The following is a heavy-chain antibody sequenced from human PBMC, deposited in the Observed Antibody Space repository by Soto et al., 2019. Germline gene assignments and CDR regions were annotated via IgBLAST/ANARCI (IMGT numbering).Heavy chain of an antibody. J-gene: IGHJ6*02. Sequence: SETLSLTCAVYGGSFSGYYWSWIRQPPGKGLEWIGEINHSGSTNYNPSLKSRVTISVDTSKNQFSLKLSSVTAADTAVYYCARGMALYYYYGMDVWGQGTTVTVSS. D-gene: IGHD5-12*01. CDR3: ARGMALYYYYGMDV. CDR2: INHSGST. V-gene: IGHV4-34*01. CDR1: GGSFSGYY.